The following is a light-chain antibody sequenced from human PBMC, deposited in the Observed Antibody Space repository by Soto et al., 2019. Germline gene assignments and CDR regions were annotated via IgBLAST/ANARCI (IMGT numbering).Light chain of an antibody. J-gene: IGKJ2*01. CDR3: KQRGSWPLT. Sequence: EIVLTQSPATLSLSPGERVTLSCRASQSVISYLAWYQQIPGQAPRLLIYDASNRATGIPARFSGSGSGTDFSHTISSLEHEDFAVYYCKQRGSWPLTFGQGTKLEIK. V-gene: IGKV3-11*01. CDR2: DAS. CDR1: QSVISY.